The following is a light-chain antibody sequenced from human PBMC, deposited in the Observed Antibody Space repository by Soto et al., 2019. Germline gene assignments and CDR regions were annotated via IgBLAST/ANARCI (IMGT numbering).Light chain of an antibody. J-gene: IGLJ1*01. CDR3: QSYDSRLRSYV. CDR1: SSDIGARYD. V-gene: IGLV1-40*01. Sequence: QSVLTQPPSVSGAPGQRVTISCTGSSSDIGARYDVHWYQQLPGAAPKLLIYFNINRPSGVPDRFSGSKSGTSASLAITGLQAEDEADYYCQSYDSRLRSYVFGTGTKLTVL. CDR2: FNI.